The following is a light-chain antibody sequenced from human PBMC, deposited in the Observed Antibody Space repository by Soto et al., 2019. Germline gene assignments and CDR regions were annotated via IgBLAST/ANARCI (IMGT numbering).Light chain of an antibody. CDR1: SSNVGGNP. J-gene: IGLJ1*01. V-gene: IGLV1-44*01. CDR2: TNT. CDR3: ASWHDSLNAPV. Sequence: QSALTQPPSASGTPGQRVTISCSGSSSNVGGNPVNWYQHVPTTAPKLLIYTNTQRPSGVPDRFSGSKSGTSASLAISGLQSEDEADYYGASWHDSLNAPVSGNGTKVTVL.